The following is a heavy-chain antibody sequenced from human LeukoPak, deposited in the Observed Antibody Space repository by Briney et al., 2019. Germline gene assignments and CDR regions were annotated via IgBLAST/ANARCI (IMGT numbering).Heavy chain of an antibody. V-gene: IGHV4-4*07. CDR1: GGSISSYY. D-gene: IGHD5-24*01. Sequence: SETLSLTCTVSGGSISSYYWSWIRQPAGKGLEWIGRIYTSGSTNYNPSLKSRVTISVDKSKNQFSLKLSSVTAADTAVYYCARQRHEALFDYWGQGTLVTVSS. J-gene: IGHJ4*02. CDR2: IYTSGST. CDR3: ARQRHEALFDY.